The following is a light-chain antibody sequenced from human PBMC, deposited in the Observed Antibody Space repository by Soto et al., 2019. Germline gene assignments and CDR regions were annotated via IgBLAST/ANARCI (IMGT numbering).Light chain of an antibody. CDR1: QGVSSS. J-gene: IGKJ5*01. CDR3: QQFNNYPLT. V-gene: IGKV1D-13*01. Sequence: AIQLTQSPSSLSASVGDRVTITCRASQGVSSSLAWYQQKPWTAPKLLIYDASNLETGVPSRFSGSGSGTDFTLTISSLQTEDFATYDCQQFNNYPLTVGQGTRLEIK. CDR2: DAS.